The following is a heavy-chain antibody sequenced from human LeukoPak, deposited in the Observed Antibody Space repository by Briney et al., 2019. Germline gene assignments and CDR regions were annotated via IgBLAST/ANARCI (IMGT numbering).Heavy chain of an antibody. CDR2: VYTSGST. CDR1: GGSISTYY. Sequence: SETLSLTCTVSGGSISTYYWSWVRQPAGEGLEWIGHVYTSGSTYNPSLKSRDTMSVDTSKNQFSLKLNSVTAADTAVYYCARRHYSSGLDYWGQGILVTLSS. D-gene: IGHD6-19*01. V-gene: IGHV4-4*07. J-gene: IGHJ4*02. CDR3: ARRHYSSGLDY.